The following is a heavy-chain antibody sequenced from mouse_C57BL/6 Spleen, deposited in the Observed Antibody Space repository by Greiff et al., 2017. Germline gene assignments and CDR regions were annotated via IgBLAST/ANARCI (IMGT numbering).Heavy chain of an antibody. CDR2: IYPSDSET. J-gene: IGHJ3*01. CDR1: GYTFTSYW. CDR3: GRGDPWIAY. Sequence: QVQLQQPGAELVRPGSSVKLSCKASGYTFTSYWMDWVKQRPGQGLEWIGNIYPSDSETHYNQTFKVKATLTVDKSSSTAYMQLSSLTSEDSAVYDGGRGDPWIAYWGQGTLVTVSA. V-gene: IGHV1-61*01.